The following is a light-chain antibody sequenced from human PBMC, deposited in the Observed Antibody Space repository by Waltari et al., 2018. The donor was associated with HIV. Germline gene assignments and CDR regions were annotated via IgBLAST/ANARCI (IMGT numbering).Light chain of an antibody. CDR3: QQSYSTPRT. V-gene: IGKV1-39*01. J-gene: IGKJ4*01. Sequence: DLQMPQSPSSLSAYVGDSVTITCRASQSIDNYLSWYQQKPAQAPKLLIYAASNLQRGVSSRFSGSGSGTDFTLTISALRPEDFATYYCQQSYSTPRTFGGGTKVVI. CDR1: QSIDNY. CDR2: AAS.